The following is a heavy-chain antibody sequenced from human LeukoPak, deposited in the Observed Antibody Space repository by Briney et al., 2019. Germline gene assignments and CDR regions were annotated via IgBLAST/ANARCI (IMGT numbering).Heavy chain of an antibody. CDR3: AKDIHGDTAMYAATVS. CDR2: VNGGGSST. Sequence: GGSLRLSCAASGFTFSGSAMNWVRQAPANGLEWVSSVNGGGSSTYYADSVKGRFTISRDNSKNTLYLQMNSLRVEDTAVYYCAKDIHGDTAMYAATVSWGQGTLVTVSS. D-gene: IGHD5-18*01. J-gene: IGHJ5*02. CDR1: GFTFSGSA. V-gene: IGHV3-23*01.